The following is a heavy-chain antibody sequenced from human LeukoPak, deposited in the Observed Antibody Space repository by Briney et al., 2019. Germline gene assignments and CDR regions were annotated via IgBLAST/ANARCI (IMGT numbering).Heavy chain of an antibody. CDR3: ARKMIGSDYFPDS. CDR1: GYTFTSYG. D-gene: IGHD4-17*01. J-gene: IGHJ4*02. Sequence: GASVKVSCKASGYTFTSYGISWVRQAPGQGLEWMGLINAGNGNTRYSQNFQARITILRDTSANTAYMELSSLRSEDTAVYYCARKMIGSDYFPDSWGQGTLVTVSS. CDR2: INAGNGNT. V-gene: IGHV1-3*01.